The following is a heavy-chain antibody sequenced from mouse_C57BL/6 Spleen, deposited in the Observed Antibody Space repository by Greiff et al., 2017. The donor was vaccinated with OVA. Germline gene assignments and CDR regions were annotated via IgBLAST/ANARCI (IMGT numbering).Heavy chain of an antibody. CDR2: ISSGGSYT. CDR3: ASLYDDYDGFAY. CDR1: GFTFSSYG. Sequence: EVKLVESGGDLVKPGGSLKLSCAASGFTFSSYGMSWVRQTPDKRLEWVATISSGGSYTYYPDSVKGRVTISRDNAKNTLYLQMSSLKSEDTAMYYCASLYDDYDGFAYWGQGTLVTVSA. D-gene: IGHD2-4*01. J-gene: IGHJ3*01. V-gene: IGHV5-6*01.